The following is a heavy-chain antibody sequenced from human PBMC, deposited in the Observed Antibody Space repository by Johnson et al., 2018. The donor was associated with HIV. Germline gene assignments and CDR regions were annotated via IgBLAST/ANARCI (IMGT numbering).Heavy chain of an antibody. V-gene: IGHV3-66*01. CDR2: IYRGGAT. Sequence: VQLVESGGGLVQPGGSLRLSCAASGFSVSASYMSWLRQAPGKALEWVSVIYRGGATYYAASVQGRFTISRDNSKNTLYLQMESLRADDTALYYCARDKDYGGNHDALDIWGQGTMVTVAS. CDR1: GFSVSASY. J-gene: IGHJ3*02. D-gene: IGHD4-23*01. CDR3: ARDKDYGGNHDALDI.